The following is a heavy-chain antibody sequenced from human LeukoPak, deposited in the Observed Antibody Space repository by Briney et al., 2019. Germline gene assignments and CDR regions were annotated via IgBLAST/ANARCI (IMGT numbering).Heavy chain of an antibody. CDR1: GLALSRYG. CDR3: ARALHIVVVVAADYYGMDV. Sequence: PVVPLRLSCVTSGLALSRYGMQLVREAPAKEMEWVAVIWYDGSNKYYADSVKGRFTISRDNSKNTLYLQMNSLRAEDTAVYYCARALHIVVVVAADYYGMDVWGQGTTVTVPS. D-gene: IGHD2-15*01. V-gene: IGHV3-33*01. CDR2: IWYDGSNK. J-gene: IGHJ6*02.